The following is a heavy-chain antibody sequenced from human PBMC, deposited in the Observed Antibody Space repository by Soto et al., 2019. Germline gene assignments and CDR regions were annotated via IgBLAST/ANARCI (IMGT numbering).Heavy chain of an antibody. CDR3: AKDRWEYSGYDSGFDY. CDR2: ISYDGSNK. D-gene: IGHD5-12*01. CDR1: GFTFSSYG. Sequence: GGSLRLSCAASGFTFSSYGMHWVRQAPGKGLEWVAVISYDGSNKYYADSVKGRFTISRDNSKNTLYLQMNSLRAEDTAVYYCAKDRWEYSGYDSGFDYWGQGTLVTVSS. J-gene: IGHJ4*02. V-gene: IGHV3-30*18.